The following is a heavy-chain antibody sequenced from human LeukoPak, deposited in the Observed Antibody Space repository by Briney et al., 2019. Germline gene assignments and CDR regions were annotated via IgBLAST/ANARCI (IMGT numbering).Heavy chain of an antibody. J-gene: IGHJ4*02. Sequence: SETLSLTCTVSGGSISSFYWSWIRQPPGKGLEWIGNIYYSGSTNYDPSLKSRVTISVDTSKNQFSLKLSSVTAADTAMYYCARMSTSWGYYFDYWGQGTLVTVSS. V-gene: IGHV4-59*08. D-gene: IGHD2-2*01. CDR2: IYYSGST. CDR3: ARMSTSWGYYFDY. CDR1: GGSISSFY.